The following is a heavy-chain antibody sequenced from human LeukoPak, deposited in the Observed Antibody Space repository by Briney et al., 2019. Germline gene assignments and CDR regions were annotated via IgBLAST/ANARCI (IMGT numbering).Heavy chain of an antibody. CDR1: GDSISSRSHY. V-gene: IGHV4-39*01. CDR3: ARHYKSTRTTVFDY. CDR2: IYYSGST. J-gene: IGHJ4*02. Sequence: SETLSLTCTVSGDSISSRSHYWAWIRQPPGKGLEWLGSIYYSGSTSYNPSLKRRITISVDTSKNQFSLRLSSVSAADTAVYYCARHYKSTRTTVFDYWGQGTLVTVSS. D-gene: IGHD4-11*01.